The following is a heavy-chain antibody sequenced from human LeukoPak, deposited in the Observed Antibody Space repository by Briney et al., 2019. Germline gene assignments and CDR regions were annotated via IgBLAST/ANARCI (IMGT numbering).Heavy chain of an antibody. CDR3: TKAAGRGFTETYAFDI. CDR2: ISDSGGST. V-gene: IGHV3-23*01. J-gene: IGHJ3*02. D-gene: IGHD3-10*01. CDR1: GFTFSSYA. Sequence: GGSLRLSCAASGFTFSSYAMSWVRQAPGKGLEWVSVISDSGGSTYYADSVKGRFTISRDNSKNTSYLQMNSLRAEDTAVYYCTKAAGRGFTETYAFDIWGQGTMVTVSS.